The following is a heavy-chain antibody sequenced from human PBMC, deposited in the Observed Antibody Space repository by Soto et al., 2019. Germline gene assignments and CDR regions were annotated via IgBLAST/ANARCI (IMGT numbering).Heavy chain of an antibody. J-gene: IGHJ6*02. V-gene: IGHV1-18*01. CDR3: ARDGYYGSGSYGMDV. Sequence: QVQLVQSGAEVKKPGASVKVPCKTSGYTFNNYGISWVRQAPGQGLEWMGWISDYNGNTNYPQKFQGRVTMTTDISTKTVYMVLTSLRSDDTAVYYCARDGYYGSGSYGMDVWGRGTTVSVSS. D-gene: IGHD3-10*01. CDR2: ISDYNGNT. CDR1: GYTFNNYG.